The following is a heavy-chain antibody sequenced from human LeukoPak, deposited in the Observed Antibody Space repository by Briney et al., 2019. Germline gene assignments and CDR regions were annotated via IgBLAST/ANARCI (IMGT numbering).Heavy chain of an antibody. CDR1: GYTFTGYY. CDR2: INPNSGGT. J-gene: IGHJ6*03. D-gene: IGHD3-10*01. CDR3: ARDSLMVRGVIIMGYYYYMDV. Sequence: ASVKVSCKASGYTFTGYYMHWVRQAPGQGLEWMGWINPNSGGTNYAQKFQGRVTMTRDTSISTAYMELSRLRSDDTAVYYCARDSLMVRGVIIMGYYYYMDVWGKGTTVTVSS. V-gene: IGHV1-2*02.